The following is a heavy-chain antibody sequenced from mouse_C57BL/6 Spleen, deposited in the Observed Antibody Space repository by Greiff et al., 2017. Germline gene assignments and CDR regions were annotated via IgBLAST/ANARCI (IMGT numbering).Heavy chain of an antibody. Sequence: QVQLQHSGPELVKPGASVKLSCKASGYTFTSYDINWVKQRPGQGLEWIGWIYPRDGSTKYNEKFKGKATLTVDTSSSTAYMELHSLTSEDSAVYFCARFDSKGPFAYWGQGTLVTVSA. CDR2: IYPRDGST. CDR1: GYTFTSYD. D-gene: IGHD2-5*01. CDR3: ARFDSKGPFAY. V-gene: IGHV1-85*01. J-gene: IGHJ3*01.